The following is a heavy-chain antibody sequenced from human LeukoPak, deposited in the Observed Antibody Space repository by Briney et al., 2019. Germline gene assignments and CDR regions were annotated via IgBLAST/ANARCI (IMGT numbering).Heavy chain of an antibody. D-gene: IGHD3-22*01. J-gene: IGHJ4*02. CDR2: IVVGSGNT. CDR3: AREGIYYDSSGYYYDY. Sequence: SVKVSCKASGFTFTSSAVQWVRQARGQRLEWIGWIVVGSGNTNYAQKLQGRVTMTTDTSTSTAYMELRSLRSDDTAVYYCAREGIYYDSSGYYYDYWGQGTLVTVSS. V-gene: IGHV1-58*01. CDR1: GFTFTSSA.